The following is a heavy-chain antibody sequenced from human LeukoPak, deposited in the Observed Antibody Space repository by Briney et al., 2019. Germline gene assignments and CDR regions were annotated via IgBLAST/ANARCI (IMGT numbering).Heavy chain of an antibody. CDR2: IGYDGSNK. CDR1: GFTFSSYG. J-gene: IGHJ3*02. Sequence: GGSLRLSCAASGFTFSSYGMHWVRQAPGKGLEGVAVIGYDGSNKYYADSVKGRFTISRDNSKNTLYLQMNSLRAEDTAVYYCARGSFLYSSSWFVFWGAFDIWGQGTMVTVSS. D-gene: IGHD6-13*01. CDR3: ARGSFLYSSSWFVFWGAFDI. V-gene: IGHV3-33*01.